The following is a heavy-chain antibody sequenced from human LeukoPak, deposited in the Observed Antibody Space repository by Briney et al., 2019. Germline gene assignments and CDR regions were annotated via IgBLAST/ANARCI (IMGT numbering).Heavy chain of an antibody. Sequence: KPGGSLRLSCAASGFTFSDYYMTWIRQAPGKGLEWLSYISSRSGTSIYYADSVKGRFTISRDNAKNSLYLQMNSLRAEDTAVYYCARVATMFEDAFDIWGQGTMVTVSS. CDR3: ARVATMFEDAFDI. CDR2: ISSRSGTSI. J-gene: IGHJ3*02. D-gene: IGHD5-12*01. CDR1: GFTFSDYY. V-gene: IGHV3-11*04.